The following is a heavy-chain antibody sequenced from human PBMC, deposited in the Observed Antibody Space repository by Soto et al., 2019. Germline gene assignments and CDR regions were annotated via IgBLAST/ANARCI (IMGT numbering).Heavy chain of an antibody. Sequence: VQLLESGGGLVQPGGSLRLSCAASGFTFSSYAMSWVRQAPGKGLEWVSAISGSGGSTYYADSVKGRFTISRDNSKNTLYLQMNSLRAEDTAVYYCAKDLLRVTTIFGVVTSPDWGQGTLVTVSS. J-gene: IGHJ4*02. V-gene: IGHV3-23*01. CDR3: AKDLLRVTTIFGVVTSPD. D-gene: IGHD3-3*01. CDR2: ISGSGGST. CDR1: GFTFSSYA.